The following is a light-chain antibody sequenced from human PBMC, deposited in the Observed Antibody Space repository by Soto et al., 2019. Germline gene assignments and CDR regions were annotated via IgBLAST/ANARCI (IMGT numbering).Light chain of an antibody. CDR3: SSYTSSSTLV. CDR2: DVS. CDR1: SSDVGGYNY. J-gene: IGLJ2*01. V-gene: IGLV2-14*01. Sequence: QSALTQPACVSGSLGQSITISCTGTSSDVGGYNYVSWYQQHPGKAPKLMIYDVSNRPSGVSNRFSGSKSGNTASLTISGLQAEDEADYYCSSYTSSSTLVFGGGTKLTAL.